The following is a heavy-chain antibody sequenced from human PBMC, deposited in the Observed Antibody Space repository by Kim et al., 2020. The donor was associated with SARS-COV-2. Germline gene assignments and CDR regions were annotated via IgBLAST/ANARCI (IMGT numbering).Heavy chain of an antibody. CDR2: IWYDGSNK. J-gene: IGHJ6*02. CDR1: GFTFSSYG. CDR3: ARDLSNGSGSYYVFYYYYGMDV. Sequence: GGSLRLSCAASGFTFSSYGMHWVRQAPGKGLEWVAVIWYDGSNKYYADSVKGRFTISRDNSKNTLYLQMNSLRAEDTAVYYCARDLSNGSGSYYVFYYYYGMDVWGQGTTVTVSS. V-gene: IGHV3-33*01. D-gene: IGHD3-10*01.